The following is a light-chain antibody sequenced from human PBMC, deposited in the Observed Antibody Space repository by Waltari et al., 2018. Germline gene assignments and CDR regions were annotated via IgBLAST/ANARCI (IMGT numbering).Light chain of an antibody. CDR3: AAWDDTLNGPL. CDR2: NNG. V-gene: IGLV1-44*01. Sequence: QSVVSQPPSASGTPGQRVTISCSGSTSNIERNTVHWYQQLPGTAPKIIMYNNGQLPSGVPDRFAGSKSGSSASLAISGLQSEDEADYFCAAWDDTLNGPLFGGGTKLTVL. CDR1: TSNIERNT. J-gene: IGLJ3*02.